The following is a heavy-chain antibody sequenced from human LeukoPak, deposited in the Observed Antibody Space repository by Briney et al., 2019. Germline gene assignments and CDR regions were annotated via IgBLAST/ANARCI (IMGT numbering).Heavy chain of an antibody. Sequence: LSGGSLRLSCAASGFTFSIYAMSWVRQAPGKGLEWVSAISSGGDNTYYADSVKGRLTISRDNSKNTLYVQMTSLRAEDTAVYYCAREDATMVLSLDYWGQGALVTVSS. V-gene: IGHV3-23*01. CDR1: GFTFSIYA. D-gene: IGHD5-18*01. J-gene: IGHJ4*02. CDR2: ISSGGDNT. CDR3: AREDATMVLSLDY.